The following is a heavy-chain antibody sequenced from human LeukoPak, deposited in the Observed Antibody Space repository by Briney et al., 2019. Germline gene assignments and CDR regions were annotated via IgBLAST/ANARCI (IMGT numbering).Heavy chain of an antibody. Sequence: SQTLSLTCTVSGGSISSGGYYWSWIRQHPGKGLEWVGYIYYSRSTYYNPSLKSRVSISVHTSKNQFSLKLRSVTAADTGVYYCARCPLVRGVILPWFAPWGEGTLVTVPS. CDR1: GGSISSGGYY. CDR3: ARCPLVRGVILPWFAP. J-gene: IGHJ5*02. D-gene: IGHD3-10*01. CDR2: IYYSRST. V-gene: IGHV4-31*03.